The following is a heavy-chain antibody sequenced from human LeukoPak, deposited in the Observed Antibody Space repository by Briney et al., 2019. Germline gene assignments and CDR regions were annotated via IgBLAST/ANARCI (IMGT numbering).Heavy chain of an antibody. V-gene: IGHV3-30*04. J-gene: IGHJ4*02. D-gene: IGHD1-1*01. Sequence: PGGSLRLSCAASGFTFSRYTMHWVRQAPGKGLEWVAIISNDGNNKDYADSVKGRFTISRDNSKNTLYLQMNSLRAEDTAVYYCARDLDPQNWNYVDYWGQGTLVTVSS. CDR2: ISNDGNNK. CDR3: ARDLDPQNWNYVDY. CDR1: GFTFSRYT.